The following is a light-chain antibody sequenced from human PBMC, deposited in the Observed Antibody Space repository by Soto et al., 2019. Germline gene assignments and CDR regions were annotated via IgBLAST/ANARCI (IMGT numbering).Light chain of an antibody. J-gene: IGKJ1*01. Sequence: EIVMTQSPATLSVSPGERATLSCRASQSVSSNLAWYQQKLGQAPRLLIYGASTRATGIPARFSGSGSGTDFTLTISSLQSDDFAVYCCQHYTNWPPWTFGQGTKVDIK. CDR2: GAS. CDR1: QSVSSN. V-gene: IGKV3-15*01. CDR3: QHYTNWPPWT.